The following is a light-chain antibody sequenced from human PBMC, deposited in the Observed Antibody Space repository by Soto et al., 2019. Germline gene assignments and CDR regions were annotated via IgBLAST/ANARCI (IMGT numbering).Light chain of an antibody. CDR3: QQRTNWPRSFT. CDR2: DTS. Sequence: EIVLTQSPATLSLSPGERATLSCRASQSVSNYLAWYQQKPGQAPRLLNYDTSNRATGIPARFSGSGSGTDFTLTISSLEPEDFAVYYCQQRTNWPRSFTFGPGTKVDLK. V-gene: IGKV3-11*01. CDR1: QSVSNY. J-gene: IGKJ3*01.